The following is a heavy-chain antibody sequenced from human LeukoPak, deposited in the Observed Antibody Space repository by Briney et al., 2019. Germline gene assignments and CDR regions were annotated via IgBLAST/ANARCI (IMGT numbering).Heavy chain of an antibody. CDR1: GFTFSSYW. CDR2: IKQDGSEK. V-gene: IGHV3-7*03. Sequence: GGSLGLSCAASGFTFSSYWMSWVRQAPGKGLEWVPNIKQDGSEKYYVDSVKGRFTISRDNAKNSLYLQMNSLRAEDTAVYYCAREGYSSSWYDNYFDYWGQGTLVTVSS. CDR3: AREGYSSSWYDNYFDY. J-gene: IGHJ4*02. D-gene: IGHD6-13*01.